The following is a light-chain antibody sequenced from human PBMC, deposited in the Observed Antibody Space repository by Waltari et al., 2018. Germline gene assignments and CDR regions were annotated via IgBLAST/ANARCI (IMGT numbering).Light chain of an antibody. Sequence: DIQMTQSPSPLSASVGDRVTITCRASQGISSWLAWYQQKPGKAPNLLIYKASSLQSGVPSRFSGSGSGTDFTLTISSLQPEDFATYYCQHYNNVPYSFGQGTRVEIK. CDR2: KAS. J-gene: IGKJ2*03. CDR3: QHYNNVPYS. CDR1: QGISSW. V-gene: IGKV1-5*03.